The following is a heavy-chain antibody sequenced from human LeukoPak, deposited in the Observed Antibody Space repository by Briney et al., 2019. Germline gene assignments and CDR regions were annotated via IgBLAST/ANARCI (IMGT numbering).Heavy chain of an antibody. CDR3: ATVGITIFGGYFDL. D-gene: IGHD3-3*01. Sequence: ASVKISCKSSGYTFSDYYMHWLQQAPGKGLEWMGRIDPEDDKTIYAEKFQGRVTLTADTSTDTAYMELSGLRSQDTAMYYCATVGITIFGGYFDLWGQGTLVTVSS. J-gene: IGHJ4*02. CDR1: GYTFSDYY. CDR2: IDPEDDKT. V-gene: IGHV1-69-2*01.